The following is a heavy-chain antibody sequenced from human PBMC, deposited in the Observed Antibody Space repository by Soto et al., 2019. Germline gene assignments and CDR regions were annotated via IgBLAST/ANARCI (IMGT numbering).Heavy chain of an antibody. V-gene: IGHV5-51*01. Sequence: GESLRISVRSYGCRFNTYWIAWVRQMPGEGLEWMGIIYTDDSESRDSPSFQGDVTISVDKSTTTAYLECISLKASDTAVYYCARREYSYGFFDNWGQGTKVTVSS. CDR3: ARREYSYGFFDN. CDR2: IYTDDSES. J-gene: IGHJ4*02. D-gene: IGHD4-4*01. CDR1: GCRFNTYW.